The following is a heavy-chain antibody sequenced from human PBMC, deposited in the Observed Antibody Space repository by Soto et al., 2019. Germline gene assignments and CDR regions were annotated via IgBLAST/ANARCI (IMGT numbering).Heavy chain of an antibody. V-gene: IGHV1-8*01. CDR2: MNPNSGNT. D-gene: IGHD4-17*01. Sequence: QVQLVQSGAEVKKPGASVKVSCKASGYTFTSYDINWVRQATGQGLEWMGWMNPNSGNTGYAQKFQGRVTMTRNTSISTAYMELSNLRSEDTAVYYCARGRRLTTVTPGDFDYWGQGTLVTVSS. CDR3: ARGRRLTTVTPGDFDY. J-gene: IGHJ4*02. CDR1: GYTFTSYD.